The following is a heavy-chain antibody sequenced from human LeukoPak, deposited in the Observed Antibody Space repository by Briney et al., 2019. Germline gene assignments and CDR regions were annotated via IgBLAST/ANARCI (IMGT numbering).Heavy chain of an antibody. J-gene: IGHJ4*02. Sequence: GGSLRLSCAASGFTFSNYWMSWVRQAPGKGLEWVANIKQDGSEKYYVDSVKGRFTISRDNAKNSLYLQMNSLRAEDTAVYYCARRFTWIQLWYWDYWGQGTLVTVSS. CDR1: GFTFSNYW. CDR2: IKQDGSEK. CDR3: ARRFTWIQLWYWDY. D-gene: IGHD5-18*01. V-gene: IGHV3-7*01.